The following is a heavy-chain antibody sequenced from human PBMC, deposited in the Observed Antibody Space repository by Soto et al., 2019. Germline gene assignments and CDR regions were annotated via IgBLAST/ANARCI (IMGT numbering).Heavy chain of an antibody. V-gene: IGHV5-51*01. CDR2: IYPADSDI. J-gene: IGHJ4*02. D-gene: IGHD2-15*01. CDR3: ARSHSASVGPGYFDF. Sequence: ESLKDSYRAEGDRCSSYWVAWVRQMPGKGLEWMGIIYPADSDIRYSESSEGHVTISVDKSISTAYLQWSSLKASDTAIYYCARSHSASVGPGYFDFWGQGTPVTVSS. CDR1: GDRCSSYW.